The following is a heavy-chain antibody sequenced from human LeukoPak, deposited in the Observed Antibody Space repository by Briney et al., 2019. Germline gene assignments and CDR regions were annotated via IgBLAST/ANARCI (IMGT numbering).Heavy chain of an antibody. J-gene: IGHJ4*02. CDR3: ARERDCSGGSCSYSDS. CDR2: IYTSGST. Sequence: SETLSLTCTVSGGSLSSYYWSWIRQPAGKVLEWIGRIYTSGSTNYNPSLKSRVTMSVDTSKNQFSLKLSSVTAADTAVYYCARERDCSGGSCSYSDSWGQGNLVTVS. D-gene: IGHD2-15*01. V-gene: IGHV4-4*07. CDR1: GGSLSSYY.